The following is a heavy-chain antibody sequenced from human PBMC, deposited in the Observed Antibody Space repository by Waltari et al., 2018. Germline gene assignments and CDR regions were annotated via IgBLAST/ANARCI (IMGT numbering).Heavy chain of an antibody. Sequence: QVQLQESGPGLVTPSETLSLTCAVSGYSISSGYYWGWIRQPPGQGLEWIGSIYHSGSTYYNPSLKSRVTISVDTSKNQFSLKLSSVTAADTAVYYCRGYGSGSYSGLPWGLDAFDIWGQGTMVTVSS. V-gene: IGHV4-38-2*01. CDR3: RGYGSGSYSGLPWGLDAFDI. CDR2: IYHSGST. D-gene: IGHD3-10*01. CDR1: GYSISSGYY. J-gene: IGHJ3*02.